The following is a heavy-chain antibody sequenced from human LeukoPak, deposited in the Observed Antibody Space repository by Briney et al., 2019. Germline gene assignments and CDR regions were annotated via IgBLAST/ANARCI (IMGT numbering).Heavy chain of an antibody. CDR1: GYTFTGYY. CDR2: INPNGGGT. D-gene: IGHD3-9*01. V-gene: IGHV1-2*04. Sequence: GASVKVSCKASGYTFTGYYMHWVRQAPGQGLEWMGWINPNGGGTNYAQKFQGWVTMTRDTSISTAYMGLSRLRSDDTAVYYCARGRSDILTGYPGDFDYWGQGTLVTVSS. J-gene: IGHJ4*02. CDR3: ARGRSDILTGYPGDFDY.